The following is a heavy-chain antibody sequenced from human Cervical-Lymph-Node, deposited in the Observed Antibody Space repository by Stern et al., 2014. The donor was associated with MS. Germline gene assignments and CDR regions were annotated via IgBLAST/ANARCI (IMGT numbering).Heavy chain of an antibody. Sequence: QVQLVESGPGLVKPSETLSLTCTVSGGSINTFYWSWIRQPPGKGLEWIGYIHYSGRTIYNPSLQSRVTISVDTSKNQFSLKVRSVTAADTAVYYCARGARVRDSNWFDSWGQGTLVTVSS. CDR1: GGSINTFY. D-gene: IGHD3-3*01. J-gene: IGHJ5*01. CDR2: IHYSGRT. V-gene: IGHV4-59*01. CDR3: ARGARVRDSNWFDS.